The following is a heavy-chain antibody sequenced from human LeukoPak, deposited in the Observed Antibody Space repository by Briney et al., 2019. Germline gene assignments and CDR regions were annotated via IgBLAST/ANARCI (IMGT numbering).Heavy chain of an antibody. J-gene: IGHJ4*02. Sequence: SVKVSCKASGGTFSSYAISWVRQAPGQGLEWMGGIIPTFGTANYAQKFQGRVTITAGESTSTAYMELSSLRSEDTAVYYCARDLVGYCSSTSCPGAYWGQGTLVTVSS. CDR1: GGTFSSYA. CDR2: IIPTFGTA. CDR3: ARDLVGYCSSTSCPGAY. D-gene: IGHD2-2*01. V-gene: IGHV1-69*01.